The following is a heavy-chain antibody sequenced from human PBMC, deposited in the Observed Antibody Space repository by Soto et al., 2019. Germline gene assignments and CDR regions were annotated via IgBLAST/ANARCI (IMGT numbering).Heavy chain of an antibody. Sequence: SETLSLTCTVSGGSISPYYWSWIRQSPVNGLECIGYIHYSGGTNYNPSLQSRVAISVDTSKNQFSLKVNSVTAADTAVHFCARGSSRITIFGVVISDFDYWGQGTLVTVSS. J-gene: IGHJ4*02. D-gene: IGHD3-3*01. CDR2: IHYSGGT. CDR3: ARGSSRITIFGVVISDFDY. CDR1: GGSISPYY. V-gene: IGHV4-59*01.